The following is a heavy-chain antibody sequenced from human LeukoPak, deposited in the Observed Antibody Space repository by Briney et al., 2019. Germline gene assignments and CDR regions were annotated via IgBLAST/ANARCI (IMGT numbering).Heavy chain of an antibody. D-gene: IGHD6-13*01. CDR2: ISAYNGNT. V-gene: IGHV1-18*01. J-gene: IGHJ3*02. CDR1: GYTFTSYG. CDR3: ARGRYSSSWMSIDAFDI. Sequence: AASVKVSCKASGYTFTSYGISWVRQAPGQGLEWMGWISAYNGNTNYAQKLQGRVTMTTDTSTSTAYMELRSLRSDDTAVYYCARGRYSSSWMSIDAFDIWGQGTMVTVSS.